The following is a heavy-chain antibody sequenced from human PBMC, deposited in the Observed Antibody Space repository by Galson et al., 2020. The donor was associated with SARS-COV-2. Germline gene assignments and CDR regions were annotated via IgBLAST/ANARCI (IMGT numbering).Heavy chain of an antibody. CDR3: GHRRGGGGDNSGQDACDI. D-gene: IGHD3-22*01. V-gene: IGHV2-5*01. Sequence: KMSGPTLVKPTQTLTLTCSFSGTSLTVSGVHVGWFRQPPGKALEWLALIYWNDDKHYSPSLKSRLTITKDTSENQVVLTMTNMDLVDTATYFCGHRRGGGGDNSGQDACDIWGQGTMGTVS. CDR2: IYWNDDK. J-gene: IGHJ3*02. CDR1: GTSLTVSGVH.